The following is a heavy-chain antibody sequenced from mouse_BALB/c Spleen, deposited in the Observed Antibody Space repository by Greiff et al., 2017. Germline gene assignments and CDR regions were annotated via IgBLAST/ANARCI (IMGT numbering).Heavy chain of an antibody. D-gene: IGHD4-1*01. CDR2: ISSGGSYT. CDR1: GFTFSSYG. V-gene: IGHV5-6*02. J-gene: IGHJ2*01. Sequence: EVKLVESGGDLVKPGGSLKLSCAASGFTFSSYGMSWVRQTPDKRLEWVATISSGGSYTYYPDSVKGRFTISRDNAKNTLYLQMSSLKSEDTAMYYCARRGGTFDYWGQGTTLTVSS. CDR3: ARRGGTFDY.